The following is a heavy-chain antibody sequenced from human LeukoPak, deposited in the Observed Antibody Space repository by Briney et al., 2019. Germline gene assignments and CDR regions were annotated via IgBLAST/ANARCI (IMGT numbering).Heavy chain of an antibody. D-gene: IGHD1-14*01. V-gene: IGHV3-66*01. J-gene: IGHJ4*02. CDR1: GFTVSSNY. CDR2: LYSGGGT. CDR3: ARGGTAESGSFNH. Sequence: GGSLRLSCAASGFTVSSNYMTWVRQAPGKGLEWVSVLYSGGGTYYADSVKGRFTISRDNSKDTLYLQMNSLRAEDTAVYYCARGGTAESGSFNHWGQGTLVSVSS.